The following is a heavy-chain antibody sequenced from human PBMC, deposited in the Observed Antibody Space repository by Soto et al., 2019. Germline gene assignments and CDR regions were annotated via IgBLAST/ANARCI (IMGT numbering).Heavy chain of an antibody. V-gene: IGHV1-8*01. CDR1: GYTFTSYD. CDR3: ARIPSSGWYCFDY. D-gene: IGHD6-19*01. Sequence: QVQLVQSGAEVKKPGASVKVSCKASGYTFTSYDINWVRQATGQGLEWMGWMNPNSGNTGYAQKFQGRVTMTRNTSISTAYMALSSLRSDDPAVYYCARIPSSGWYCFDYWGQGTLVTVSS. CDR2: MNPNSGNT. J-gene: IGHJ4*02.